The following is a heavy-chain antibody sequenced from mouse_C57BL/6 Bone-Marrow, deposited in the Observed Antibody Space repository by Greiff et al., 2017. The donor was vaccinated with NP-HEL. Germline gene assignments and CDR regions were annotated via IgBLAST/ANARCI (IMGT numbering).Heavy chain of an antibody. CDR3: AMGRYSNYGTVYLDY. CDR1: GYTFTSYW. J-gene: IGHJ2*01. Sequence: QVQLQQPGAELVKPGASVKVSCKASGYTFTSYWMHWVKQRPGQGLEWIGRIHPSDSDTNYNQKFKGKATLTVDKSSSTAYMQLSSLTSEDSAVYYWAMGRYSNYGTVYLDYWGQGTTLTVSS. V-gene: IGHV1-74*01. D-gene: IGHD2-5*01. CDR2: IHPSDSDT.